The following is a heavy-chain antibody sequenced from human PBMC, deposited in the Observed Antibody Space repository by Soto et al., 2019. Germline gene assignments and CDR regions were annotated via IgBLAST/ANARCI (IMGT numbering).Heavy chain of an antibody. CDR3: ARVYSRSLFRYFDY. CDR1: GYTFTSYA. Sequence: GASVKVSCKASGYTFTSYAMHWVRQAPGQRLEWMGWINAGNGNTKYSQKFQGRVTITRDTSASTAYMELSSLRSEDTAVYYCARVYSRSLFRYFDYWGQGTLVTVSS. CDR2: INAGNGNT. J-gene: IGHJ4*02. D-gene: IGHD6-6*01. V-gene: IGHV1-3*01.